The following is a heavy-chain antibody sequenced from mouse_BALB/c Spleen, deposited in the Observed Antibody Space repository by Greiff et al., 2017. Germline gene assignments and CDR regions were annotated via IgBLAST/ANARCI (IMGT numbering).Heavy chain of an antibody. CDR2: IDPETGGT. V-gene: IGHV1-15*01. CDR3: TREDGNYGAWFAY. J-gene: IGHJ3*01. D-gene: IGHD2-1*01. CDR1: GYTFTDYE. Sequence: VQLQQSGAELVRPGASVTLSCKASGYTFTDYEMHWVKQTPVHGLEWIGAIDPETGGTAYNQKFKGKATLTADKSSSTAYMELRSLTSEDSAVYYCTREDGNYGAWFAYWGQGTLVTVSA.